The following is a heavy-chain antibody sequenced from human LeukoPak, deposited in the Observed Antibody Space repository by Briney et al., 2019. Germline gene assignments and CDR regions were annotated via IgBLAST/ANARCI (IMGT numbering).Heavy chain of an antibody. Sequence: GASVKVSCKASGYTFTSYGISWVRQAPGQGLEWMGWISAYNGNTNYAQKLQGRVTITTDTSTSTAYMELRSLRSDDTAVYYCARNGLSVSYLHWFDPWRERGLVTVCS. D-gene: IGHD1-26*01. CDR1: GYTFTSYG. CDR3: ARNGLSVSYLHWFDP. J-gene: IGHJ5*02. V-gene: IGHV1-18*01. CDR2: ISAYNGNT.